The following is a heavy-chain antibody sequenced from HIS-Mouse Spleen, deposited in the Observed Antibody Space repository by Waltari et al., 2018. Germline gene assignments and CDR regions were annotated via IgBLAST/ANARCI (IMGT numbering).Heavy chain of an antibody. CDR3: ARDVTFDY. J-gene: IGHJ4*02. Sequence: EVQLVESGGGLVQPGGSLRLSCAASGSPCSSYGMSWVRQAPGKGLEWVANIKQDGSEKYYVDSVKGRFTISRDNAKNSLYLQMNSLRAEDTAVYYCARDVTFDYWGQGTLVTVSS. CDR2: IKQDGSEK. V-gene: IGHV3-7*01. CDR1: GSPCSSYG. D-gene: IGHD4-4*01.